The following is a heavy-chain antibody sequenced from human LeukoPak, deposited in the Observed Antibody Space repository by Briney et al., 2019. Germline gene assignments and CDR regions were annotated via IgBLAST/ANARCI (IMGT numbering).Heavy chain of an antibody. J-gene: IGHJ4*02. CDR1: GYTFTSYG. Sequence: ASVKVSCKASGYTFTSYGISWVRQAPGQGLEWMGWISAYNGDTNYAQKLQGRVTMTTDTSTSTAYMELSGLRSEDMAVYYCAREGYTSGWRFDYWGQGTLLTVSS. D-gene: IGHD6-19*01. CDR3: AREGYTSGWRFDY. CDR2: ISAYNGDT. V-gene: IGHV1-18*03.